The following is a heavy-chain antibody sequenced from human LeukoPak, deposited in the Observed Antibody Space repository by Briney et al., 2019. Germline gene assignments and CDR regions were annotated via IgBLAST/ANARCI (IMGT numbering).Heavy chain of an antibody. CDR3: ARYCSSTSCYPI. CDR1: GFTFSDYY. Sequence: PGGSLRLSCAASGFTFSDYYMSWIRQAPGKGLEWVSYISSSGSTIYYADSVKGRFTISRANAKNSLYLQMNSLRAEDTAVYYCARYCSSTSCYPIWGQGTLVTVSS. V-gene: IGHV3-11*01. J-gene: IGHJ4*02. D-gene: IGHD2-2*01. CDR2: ISSSGSTI.